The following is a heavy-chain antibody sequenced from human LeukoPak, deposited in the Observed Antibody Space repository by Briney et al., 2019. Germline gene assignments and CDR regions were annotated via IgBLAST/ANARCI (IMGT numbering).Heavy chain of an antibody. Sequence: SETLSLTCTVSGGSISRSRDYWGWIRQPPGKGLEWIGEINHSGSTNYNPSLKSRVTISVDTSKNQFSLKLSSVTAADTAVYYCATSKTLDLNYFDYWGQGTLVTVSS. V-gene: IGHV4-39*07. J-gene: IGHJ4*02. CDR2: INHSGST. CDR3: ATSKTLDLNYFDY. CDR1: GGSISRSRDY.